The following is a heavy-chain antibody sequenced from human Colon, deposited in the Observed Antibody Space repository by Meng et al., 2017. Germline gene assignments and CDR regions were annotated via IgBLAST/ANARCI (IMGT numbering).Heavy chain of an antibody. CDR1: GFTFSTYA. CDR3: AQNWNMDS. CDR2: ITNTGDRT. Sequence: GASLKISCAASGFTFSTYAMPWVRQAPGKGLECVSVITNTGDRTYYADSVKGRFTISRENSKNTLYLQMNSLRAEDTAIYYCAQNWNMDSWGQGTLVTVSS. J-gene: IGHJ4*02. D-gene: IGHD1-1*01. V-gene: IGHV3-23*01.